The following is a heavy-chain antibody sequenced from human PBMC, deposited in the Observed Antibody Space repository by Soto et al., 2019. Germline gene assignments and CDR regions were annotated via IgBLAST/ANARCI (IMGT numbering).Heavy chain of an antibody. V-gene: IGHV4-31*03. CDR1: GESIHTAGYY. CDR3: SRGDY. CDR2: IYHSGAT. J-gene: IGHJ4*02. Sequence: QVQLQESGPRLVRPSQTLSLTCTVSGESIHTAGYYWTWIRQRPGRGLEWLGFIYHSGATYYSSSMKSRLSISIDRSQNQFSLKVTSVTAADTAVYFCSRGDYWGQGMLVTVSS.